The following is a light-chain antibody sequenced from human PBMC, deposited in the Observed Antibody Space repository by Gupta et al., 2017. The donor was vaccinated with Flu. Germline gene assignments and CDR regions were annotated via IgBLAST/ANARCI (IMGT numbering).Light chain of an antibody. J-gene: IGKJ4*01. V-gene: IGKV1-5*03. Sequence: DIQMTQSPSTLSASVGDRVTFTCRASESISSWLAWYQQKPGKAPDLLIYRASTLESGVPSRFSGSGSGTEFTLIISSLQTDDFATYYCQQYHTYPVTFGGGTKVEIK. CDR3: QQYHTYPVT. CDR1: ESISSW. CDR2: RAS.